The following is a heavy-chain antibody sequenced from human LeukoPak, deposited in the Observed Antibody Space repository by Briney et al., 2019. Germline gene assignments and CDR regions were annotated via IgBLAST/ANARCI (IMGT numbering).Heavy chain of an antibody. CDR1: GGTFTIYA. Sequence: SVTVSCKASGGTFTIYAISWVRQAPGQGREWMGGIIPIFGTANYTQKFQGRVTITAAESTSTAYMELSSLRSEYTAVYYCAIDISCDYGGWGQGTLVTVSS. V-gene: IGHV1-69*01. J-gene: IGHJ4*02. CDR2: IIPIFGTA. CDR3: AIDISCDYGG. D-gene: IGHD4-17*01.